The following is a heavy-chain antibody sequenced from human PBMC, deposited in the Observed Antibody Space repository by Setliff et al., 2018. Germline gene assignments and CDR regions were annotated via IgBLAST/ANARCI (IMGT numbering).Heavy chain of an antibody. CDR3: ARVVYYASGSSLSYGMDV. Sequence: GASVKVSCKPSGYSFISYYMYWVRQAPGQGLEWMGWISSYNDGTTYAQRFQGRVTLTKDTSTSAAYMALRSLRSDDTAMFYCARVVYYASGSSLSYGMDVWGQGTAVTVSS. CDR2: ISSYNDGT. V-gene: IGHV1-18*04. D-gene: IGHD3-10*01. J-gene: IGHJ6*02. CDR1: GYSFISYY.